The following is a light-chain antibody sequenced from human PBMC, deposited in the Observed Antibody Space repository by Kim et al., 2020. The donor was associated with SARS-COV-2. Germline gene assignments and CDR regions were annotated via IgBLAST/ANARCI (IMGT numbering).Light chain of an antibody. Sequence: EIVLTQSPGTLSLSPGERATLSCRASQSVSSSYLAWYQQKPGQAPRFLIYGASSRATGIPDRFSGSGSGTDFTLTISRLEPEDFAVYYCQQYGRALTFGGGTKVDIK. CDR1: QSVSSSY. CDR3: QQYGRALT. V-gene: IGKV3-20*01. CDR2: GAS. J-gene: IGKJ4*01.